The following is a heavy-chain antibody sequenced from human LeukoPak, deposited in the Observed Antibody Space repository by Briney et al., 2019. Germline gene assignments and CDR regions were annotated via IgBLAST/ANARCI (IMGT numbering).Heavy chain of an antibody. CDR2: IYYSGST. CDR3: ARRDGYYDSSGYMGD. CDR1: GGSISSGGYY. J-gene: IGHJ4*02. D-gene: IGHD3-22*01. V-gene: IGHV4-31*03. Sequence: SETLSLTCTVSGGSISSGGYYWSWIRQHPGKGLEWIGYIYYSGSTYYNPSLKSRVTISVDTSKNQFSLKLSSVTAADTAVYYCARRDGYYDSSGYMGDWGQGTLVTVSS.